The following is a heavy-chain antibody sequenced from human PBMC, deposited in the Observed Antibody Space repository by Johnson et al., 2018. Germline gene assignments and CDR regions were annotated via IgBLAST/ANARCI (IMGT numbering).Heavy chain of an antibody. Sequence: VQLVQSGAEVKKPGASVKVACKASGYTFTSYAMSWVRQAPGKGLEWVSVIYSGGSTYYADSVKVRFTFSRDNSKNTLYLQMNSLRAEDTAVYYCARYDSSGRDAFDIWGQGTMVTVSS. CDR3: ARYDSSGRDAFDI. D-gene: IGHD3-22*01. CDR2: IYSGGST. CDR1: GYTFTSYA. J-gene: IGHJ3*02. V-gene: IGHV3-66*02.